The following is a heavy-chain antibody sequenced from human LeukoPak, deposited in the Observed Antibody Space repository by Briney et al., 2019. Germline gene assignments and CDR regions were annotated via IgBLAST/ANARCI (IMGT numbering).Heavy chain of an antibody. CDR2: IKQDGSEK. Sequence: GGSLRLSCAASGFTFSSYWMSWVRQAPGKGLEWVANIKQDGSEKYYVDSVKGRFTISRDNAKYSLYLQMNSLRAEDTAVYYCARAIVVVPNAATPSVRWFDPWGQGTLVTVSS. CDR3: ARAIVVVPNAATPSVRWFDP. V-gene: IGHV3-7*01. J-gene: IGHJ5*02. CDR1: GFTFSSYW. D-gene: IGHD2-2*01.